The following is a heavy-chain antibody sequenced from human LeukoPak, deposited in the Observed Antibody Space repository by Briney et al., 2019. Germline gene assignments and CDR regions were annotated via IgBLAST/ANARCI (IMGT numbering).Heavy chain of an antibody. CDR3: ARAPIPYDRSRTDYRFDP. J-gene: IGHJ5*02. CDR2: IYYSGST. CDR1: GGSISSYY. V-gene: IGHV4-59*01. Sequence: SEALSLTCSVSGGSISSYYWSWIRQPPGKGLEWIGYIYYSGSTNYNPSLKSRVTISLDTSKSQFSLKLTSVTAADTAVYYCARAPIPYDRSRTDYRFDPWGQGTLVTVAS. D-gene: IGHD3-16*01.